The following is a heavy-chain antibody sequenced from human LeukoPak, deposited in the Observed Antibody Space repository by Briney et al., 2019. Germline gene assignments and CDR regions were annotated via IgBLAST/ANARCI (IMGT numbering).Heavy chain of an antibody. Sequence: GGSLRLSCAASGFIFSSYGMHWVRQAPGKGLEWVAVIWYDGSNKYYADSVKGRFTISRDNSKNTLYLQMNSLRAEDTAVYYCARTSSDMFFDYWGQGTLVTVSS. CDR3: ARTSSDMFFDY. CDR1: GFIFSSYG. D-gene: IGHD3-22*01. J-gene: IGHJ4*02. CDR2: IWYDGSNK. V-gene: IGHV3-33*01.